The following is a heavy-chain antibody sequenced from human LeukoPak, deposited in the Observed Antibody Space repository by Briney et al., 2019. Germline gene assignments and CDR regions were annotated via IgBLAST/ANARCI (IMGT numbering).Heavy chain of an antibody. CDR2: IRYDGSNK. Sequence: PGGTLRLSCAASAFTFSSYGMHWVRQAPGKGLEWVAFIRYDGSNKYYADSVKGRFTISRDNSKNTLYLQMNSLRAEDTAVYYCAKTGTPGFGELFTVYWGQGTLVTVSS. CDR3: AKTGTPGFGELFTVY. J-gene: IGHJ4*02. CDR1: AFTFSSYG. D-gene: IGHD3-10*01. V-gene: IGHV3-30*02.